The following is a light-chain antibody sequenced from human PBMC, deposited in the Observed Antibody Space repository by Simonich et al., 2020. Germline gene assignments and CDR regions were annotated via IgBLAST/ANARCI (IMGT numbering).Light chain of an antibody. CDR1: QSVSSY. V-gene: IGKV3-11*01. Sequence: EIVLTQSPATLSLSPGERATLSCRASQSVSSYLAWYQQKPVQAPRLLIYDASNRAPGIPARFSGSGSGTDFTLTISSLEPEDFAVYYCQQRSNWPPITFGQGTRLEIK. CDR3: QQRSNWPPIT. J-gene: IGKJ5*01. CDR2: DAS.